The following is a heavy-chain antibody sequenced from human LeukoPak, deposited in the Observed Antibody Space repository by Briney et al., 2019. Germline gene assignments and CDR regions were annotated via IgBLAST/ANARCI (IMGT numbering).Heavy chain of an antibody. D-gene: IGHD2-21*02. J-gene: IGHJ4*02. CDR2: IYYSGST. V-gene: IGHV4-59*01. CDR1: GGSISSYY. CDR3: ASSRRGGDCFDY. Sequence: PSETQSLTCTVSGGSISSYYWSWIRQPPGKGLEWIGYIYYSGSTNYNPSLKSRVTISVDTSKNQFSLKLSSVTAADTAVYYCASSRRGGDCFDYWGQGTLVTVSS.